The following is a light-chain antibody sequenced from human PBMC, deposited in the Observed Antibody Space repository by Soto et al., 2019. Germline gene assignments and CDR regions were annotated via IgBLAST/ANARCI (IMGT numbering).Light chain of an antibody. V-gene: IGKV4-1*01. CDR3: QQYYSTPLT. Sequence: DIVMTQSPDSLAVSLGERATINCKSSQSVLYSSNNKNYLAWYQQKPGQPPKLLIYWASTRESWVPDRFSGSGSGTDFTLTISSLQAEDVAVYYCQQYYSTPLTFGGGTKVEI. J-gene: IGKJ4*01. CDR1: QSVLYSSNNKNY. CDR2: WAS.